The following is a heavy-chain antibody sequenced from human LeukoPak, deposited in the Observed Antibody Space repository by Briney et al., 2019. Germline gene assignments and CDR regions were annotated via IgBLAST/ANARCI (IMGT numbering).Heavy chain of an antibody. D-gene: IGHD1-26*01. CDR2: INHSGST. CDR3: ARNQRAVQWGYYYYGMDV. CDR1: GGSFSGYY. Sequence: PSETLSLTCAAYGGSFSGYYWSWIRQPPGKGLEWIGEINHSGSTNYNPSLKSRVTISVDTSKNQFSLKLSSVTAADTAVYYCARNQRAVQWGYYYYGMDVWGQGTTVTVSS. J-gene: IGHJ6*02. V-gene: IGHV4-34*01.